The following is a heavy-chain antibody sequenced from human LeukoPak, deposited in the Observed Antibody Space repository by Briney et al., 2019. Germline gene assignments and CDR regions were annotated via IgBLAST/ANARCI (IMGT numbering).Heavy chain of an antibody. Sequence: PSETLSLTCTVSGGSISSSSYYWGWIRQPPGKGLEWIGSIYYSGSTYYNPSLKSRVTISVDTSKNQFSLKLSSVTAADTAVYYCARVGSRGWEPNDAFDIWGQGTMVTVSS. V-gene: IGHV4-39*07. D-gene: IGHD1-26*01. CDR1: GGSISSSSYY. CDR2: IYYSGST. J-gene: IGHJ3*02. CDR3: ARVGSRGWEPNDAFDI.